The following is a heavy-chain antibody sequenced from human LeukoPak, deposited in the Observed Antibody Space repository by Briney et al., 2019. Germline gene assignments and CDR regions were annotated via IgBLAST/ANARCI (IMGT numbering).Heavy chain of an antibody. CDR2: ICGSGGST. D-gene: IGHD3-3*01. V-gene: IGHV3-23*01. CDR3: AKDGYYDFWSGYYYGSGGFRGMDV. Sequence: GGSLRLSCAASRCTFSGYALSWVRQAPGKGLEWVSAICGSGGSTYYADSVKGRFTNSRDNSKNTLYLQMNSLRAEDTAVYYCAKDGYYDFWSGYYYGSGGFRGMDVWGQGTMVTVSS. CDR1: RCTFSGYA. J-gene: IGHJ6*02.